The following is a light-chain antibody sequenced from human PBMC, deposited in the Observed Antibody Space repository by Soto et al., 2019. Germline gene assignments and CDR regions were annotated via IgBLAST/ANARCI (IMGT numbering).Light chain of an antibody. Sequence: QSVMTQPPSVSAAPGQTVTISCSGSSSNIGGNSVSWYQQLPGTAPKLLIYDDDKRHSGIPDRFSGSKSGTSATLGITGFQTGDEADYYCGSWDSSLSAYVFATGTKLTVL. CDR2: DDD. CDR3: GSWDSSLSAYV. CDR1: SSNIGGNS. J-gene: IGLJ1*01. V-gene: IGLV1-51*01.